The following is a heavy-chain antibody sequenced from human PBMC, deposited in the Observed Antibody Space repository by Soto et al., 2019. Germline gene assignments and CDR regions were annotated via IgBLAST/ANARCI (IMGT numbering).Heavy chain of an antibody. CDR2: IYGSGDDT. D-gene: IGHD5-12*01. V-gene: IGHV3-23*01. J-gene: IGHJ4*02. CDR3: TKDARPDGYWDFDY. Sequence: GGSLRLSCAASGFTFSTYHMHWVRQAPGKGLEWVSGIYGSGDDTFYADSVKGRFTISRDNSGNTLYLQMNRLRVEDTAVYYCTKDARPDGYWDFDYWGQGTVVTVSS. CDR1: GFTFSTYH.